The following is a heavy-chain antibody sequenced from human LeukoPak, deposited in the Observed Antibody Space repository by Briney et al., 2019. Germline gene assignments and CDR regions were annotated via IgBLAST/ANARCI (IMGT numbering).Heavy chain of an antibody. CDR1: GGSISSYY. V-gene: IGHV4-59*01. J-gene: IGHJ4*02. Sequence: SETLSLTCTVSGGSISSYYWSWIRQPPGKGLEWIGYIYYSGSTNYSPSLQSRITISVDTSKNQFSLNLSSVTAADTAVYYCARGLGYCSGGSCYPFDYWGQGTLVTVSS. D-gene: IGHD2-15*01. CDR2: IYYSGST. CDR3: ARGLGYCSGGSCYPFDY.